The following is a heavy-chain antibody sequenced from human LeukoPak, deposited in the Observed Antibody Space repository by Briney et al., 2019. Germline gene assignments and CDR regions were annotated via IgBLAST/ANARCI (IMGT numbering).Heavy chain of an antibody. Sequence: SETLSLSCTVSGYSISSGYYWGWIRQPPGKGLEWIGYIYYSGSTNYNPSLKSRVTISVDTSKNQFSLKLSSVTAADTAVYYCARGRYCSGGSCYSVLPWFDPWGQGTLVTVSS. D-gene: IGHD2-15*01. CDR2: IYYSGST. CDR1: GYSISSGYY. V-gene: IGHV4-61*01. J-gene: IGHJ5*02. CDR3: ARGRYCSGGSCYSVLPWFDP.